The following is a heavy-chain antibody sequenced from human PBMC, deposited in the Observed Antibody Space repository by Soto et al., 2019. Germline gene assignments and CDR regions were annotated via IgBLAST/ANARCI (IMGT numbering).Heavy chain of an antibody. CDR3: VRGAKGGYYVDV. CDR1: GCPFSSYW. Sequence: EVQLVESGGGSVQPGESLRLSCAASGCPFSSYWIHWVRQAPWKGLVWVSRIKYDGTITNYADSLKGRLTISRDNAENTVYLQMNSLRVEDTAVYYCVRGAKGGYYVDVWGKGTTVTVSS. J-gene: IGHJ6*03. D-gene: IGHD6-13*01. V-gene: IGHV3-74*01. CDR2: IKYDGTIT.